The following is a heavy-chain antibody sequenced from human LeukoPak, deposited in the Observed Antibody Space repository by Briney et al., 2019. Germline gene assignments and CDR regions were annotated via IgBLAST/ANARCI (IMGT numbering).Heavy chain of an antibody. CDR1: GGSISSYY. CDR2: IYYSGRT. J-gene: IGHJ6*02. CDR3: ARVSVPMAMDV. V-gene: IGHV4-59*01. D-gene: IGHD5-24*01. Sequence: SETLSLTCTVSGGSISSYYWSWIRQPPGKGLEWIGYIYYSGRTNYNPSLKSRVTISVDTSKNQFSLKLSSVTAADTAVYYCARVSVPMAMDVWGQGTTVTVSS.